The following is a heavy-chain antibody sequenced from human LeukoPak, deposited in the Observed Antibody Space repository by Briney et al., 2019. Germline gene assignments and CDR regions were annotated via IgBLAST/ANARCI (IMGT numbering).Heavy chain of an antibody. CDR2: MNPNSGDT. CDR1: GYTFTSYD. CDR3: AKSHDYSNYIFEF. Sequence: ASVTVSCKASGYTFTSYDINWVRQATGQGLEWMGWMNPNSGDTGSPQNFQGRVTITRNSSINTAYMELSSLTSEDTAVYYCAKSHDYSNYIFEFWGQGTLVTVSS. D-gene: IGHD4-11*01. J-gene: IGHJ4*02. V-gene: IGHV1-8*01.